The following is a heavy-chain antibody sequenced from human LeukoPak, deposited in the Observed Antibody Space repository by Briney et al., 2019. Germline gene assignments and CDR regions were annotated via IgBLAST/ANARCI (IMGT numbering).Heavy chain of an antibody. V-gene: IGHV4-34*01. CDR1: GGSFSGYY. CDR2: INHSGST. Sequence: SENLSLTCAVYGGSFSGYYWSWIRQPPGKGLEWIGEINHSGSTNYNPSLKSRVTISVDTSKNQFSLKLSSVTAADTAVYYCAKDVGYYGSGSPTPLIDYWGQGTLVTVSS. D-gene: IGHD3-10*01. CDR3: AKDVGYYGSGSPTPLIDY. J-gene: IGHJ4*02.